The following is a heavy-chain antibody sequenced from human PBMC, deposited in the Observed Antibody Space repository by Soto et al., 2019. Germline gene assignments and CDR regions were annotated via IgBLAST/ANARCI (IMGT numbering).Heavy chain of an antibody. CDR3: AKDAGDDYVWGSYRPFDY. CDR2: ISGSGGST. CDR1: GFTFSSYA. V-gene: IGHV3-23*01. J-gene: IGHJ4*02. Sequence: LRLSCAASGFTFSSYAMSWVRQAPGKGLEWVSAISGSGGSTYYADSVKGRFTISRDNSENTLYLQMNSLRAEDTAVYYCAKDAGDDYVWGSYRPFDYWGQGTLVTVSS. D-gene: IGHD3-16*02.